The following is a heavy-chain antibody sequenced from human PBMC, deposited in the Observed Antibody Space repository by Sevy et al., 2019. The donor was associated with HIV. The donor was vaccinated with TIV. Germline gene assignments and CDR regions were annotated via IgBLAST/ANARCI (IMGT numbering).Heavy chain of an antibody. V-gene: IGHV3-30*18. J-gene: IGHJ4*02. CDR2: IPYDGSSK. CDR1: GFTFSSYA. Sequence: GGSLRLSCAASGFTFSSYAMHWVRQAPGKGLEWVAAIPYDGSSKYYADSVKGRLTISRDNSKTRLYLQMNSLRAEDTALYYCAKGQTDYYDTSGPVDYWGQGTLVTVSS. D-gene: IGHD3-22*01. CDR3: AKGQTDYYDTSGPVDY.